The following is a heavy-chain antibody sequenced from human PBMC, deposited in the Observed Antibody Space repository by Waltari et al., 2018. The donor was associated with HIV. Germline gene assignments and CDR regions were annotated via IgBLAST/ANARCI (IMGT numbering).Heavy chain of an antibody. D-gene: IGHD3-10*01. V-gene: IGHV2-5*02. CDR2: IYWDDTK. CDR1: GFSLSTTGVG. CDR3: THAYYFPSGSYFAH. J-gene: IGHJ4*02. Sequence: QITLKESGPTVVKPIQTLTLTCSFSGFSLSTTGVGVGWIRQPPGEAPEWLALIYWDDTKRYNPSLKSRITIYKNTSKNQVGLILATMEPLDTATYFCTHAYYFPSGSYFAHWGQGILVTVSS.